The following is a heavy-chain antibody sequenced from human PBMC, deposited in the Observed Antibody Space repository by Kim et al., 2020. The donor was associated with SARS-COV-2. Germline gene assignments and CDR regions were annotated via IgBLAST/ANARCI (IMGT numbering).Heavy chain of an antibody. J-gene: IGHJ4*02. Sequence: GGSLRLSCAASGFTFSSYSMNWVRQAPGKGLEWVSSISSSSYIYYADSVKGRFTISRDNAKNSLYLQMNSLRAEDTAVYYCARDGRGSYFYFDYWGQGTLVTVSS. CDR2: ISSSSYI. V-gene: IGHV3-21*01. D-gene: IGHD1-26*01. CDR3: ARDGRGSYFYFDY. CDR1: GFTFSSYS.